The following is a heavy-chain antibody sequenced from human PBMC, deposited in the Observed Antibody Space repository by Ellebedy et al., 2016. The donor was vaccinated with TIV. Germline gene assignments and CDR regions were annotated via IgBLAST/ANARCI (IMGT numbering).Heavy chain of an antibody. D-gene: IGHD3-16*01. J-gene: IGHJ4*02. Sequence: GRSLRLSXAASGFTFSDYYISWIRQAPGKGLEWVSYIISRGNLIDYADSVKGRFTIARDNAKNLVYLQMNSLRGEDTAVYYCARRWVGGTLGDYYDYWGQGTLVTVSS. CDR2: IISRGNLI. V-gene: IGHV3-11*01. CDR3: ARRWVGGTLGDYYDY. CDR1: GFTFSDYY.